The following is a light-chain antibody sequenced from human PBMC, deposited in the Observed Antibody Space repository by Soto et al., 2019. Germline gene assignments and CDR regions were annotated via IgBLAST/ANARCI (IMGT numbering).Light chain of an antibody. CDR3: QVWDSSSDSRV. CDR2: YDS. V-gene: IGLV3-21*04. Sequence: SYELTQPPSVSVAPGQTARITCGGNNIGSKSGHWYQQKPGQAPVLVIYYDSDRPSGIPERFSGSNSGNTATLTISRVEAGDEADYYCQVWDSSSDSRVFGTGTKVTVL. J-gene: IGLJ1*01. CDR1: NIGSKS.